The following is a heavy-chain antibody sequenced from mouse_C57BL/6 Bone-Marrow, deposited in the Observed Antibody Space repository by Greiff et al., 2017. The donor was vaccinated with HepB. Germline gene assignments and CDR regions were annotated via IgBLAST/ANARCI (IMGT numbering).Heavy chain of an antibody. V-gene: IGHV1-15*01. CDR1: GYTFTDYE. CDR3: TRNFIYYYGSSYLYYYAMDY. J-gene: IGHJ4*01. Sequence: VKLMESGAELVRPGASVTLSCKASGYTFTDYEMHWVKQTPVHGLEWIGAIDPETGGTAYNQKFKGKAILTADKSSSTAYMELRSLTSEDSAVYYCTRNFIYYYGSSYLYYYAMDYWGQGTSVTVSS. CDR2: IDPETGGT. D-gene: IGHD1-1*01.